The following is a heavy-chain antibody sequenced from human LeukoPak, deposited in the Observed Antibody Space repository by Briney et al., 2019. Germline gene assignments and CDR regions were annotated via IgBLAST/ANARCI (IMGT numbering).Heavy chain of an antibody. CDR2: INPNSGGT. J-gene: IGHJ4*02. CDR1: GYTFISYY. D-gene: IGHD3-22*01. Sequence: ASVKVSCKASGYTFISYYMHWVRQAPGQGLEWMGRINPNSGGTNYAQKFQGRVTMTRDTSISTAYMELSRLRSDDTAVYYCARSDSSGYLVSDYFDYWGQGTLVTVSS. V-gene: IGHV1-2*06. CDR3: ARSDSSGYLVSDYFDY.